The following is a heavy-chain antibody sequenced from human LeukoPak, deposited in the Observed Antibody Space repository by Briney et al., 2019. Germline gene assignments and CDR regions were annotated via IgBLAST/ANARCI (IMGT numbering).Heavy chain of an antibody. CDR1: GFTFSRYA. Sequence: PGGSLRLSCEASGFTFSRYAMSWVRQAPGKGLEWVSGIDGSGGRGEKTYYADSVKGRLTISRDNAKNSLYLQMNSLRAEDMALYYCAKDIGYNWNYGLANWGQGTLVTVSS. V-gene: IGHV3-23*01. CDR2: IDGSGGRGEKT. D-gene: IGHD1-7*01. J-gene: IGHJ4*02. CDR3: AKDIGYNWNYGLAN.